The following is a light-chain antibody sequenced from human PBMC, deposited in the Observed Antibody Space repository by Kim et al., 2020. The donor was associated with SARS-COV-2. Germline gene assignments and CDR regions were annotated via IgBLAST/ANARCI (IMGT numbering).Light chain of an antibody. CDR2: SVS. J-gene: IGKJ5*01. CDR3: QQSYSIPIT. CDR1: QSIITF. V-gene: IGKV1-39*01. Sequence: AAVEDRVTITFRRSQSIITFLNLYQQKPGKAPKVLFYSVSSLRSGVPSRFSGIGSGTDFTLPISSLQPEEFSTYYFQQSYSIPITFGQRTRLEIK.